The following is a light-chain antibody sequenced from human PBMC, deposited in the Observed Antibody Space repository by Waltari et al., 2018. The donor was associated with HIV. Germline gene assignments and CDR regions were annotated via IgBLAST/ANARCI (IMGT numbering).Light chain of an antibody. CDR1: NIGSKS. V-gene: IGLV3-21*04. Sequence: SYVLTQPPSVSVAPGKTARITCGGTNIGSKSVHWYQQKPGKAPVLVISYDSDRPSGIPERFSGSNSGNTATLTISRVEAGDEADYYCQVWDSSSDHVVFGGGTKLTVL. CDR2: YDS. CDR3: QVWDSSSDHVV. J-gene: IGLJ2*01.